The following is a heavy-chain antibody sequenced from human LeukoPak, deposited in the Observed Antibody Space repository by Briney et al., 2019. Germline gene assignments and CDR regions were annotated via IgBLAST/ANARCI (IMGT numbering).Heavy chain of an antibody. CDR2: ISSSSSYI. CDR3: ARDMENYYDSSAIDY. Sequence: PGGSLRLSCAASGFTFSSYSMNRVRQAPGKGLEWVSSISSSSSYIYYADSVKGRFTISRDNAKNSLYLQMNSLRAEDTAVYYCARDMENYYDSSAIDYWGQGTLVTVYS. D-gene: IGHD3-22*01. V-gene: IGHV3-21*01. CDR1: GFTFSSYS. J-gene: IGHJ4*02.